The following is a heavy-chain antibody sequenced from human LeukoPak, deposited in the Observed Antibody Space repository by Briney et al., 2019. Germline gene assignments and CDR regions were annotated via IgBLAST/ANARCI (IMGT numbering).Heavy chain of an antibody. CDR3: ARDGSWNYDY. D-gene: IGHD1-26*01. CDR1: GGSISSGSYY. J-gene: IGHJ4*02. Sequence: PSQTLSLTCTVSGGSISSGSYYWSWIRQPAGKGLEWIGRIYTSGSTNYNPSLKSRVTISVDPSKNQFSLKLSSVTAADPAVYYCARDGSWNYDYWGQGTLVTVSS. V-gene: IGHV4-61*02. CDR2: IYTSGST.